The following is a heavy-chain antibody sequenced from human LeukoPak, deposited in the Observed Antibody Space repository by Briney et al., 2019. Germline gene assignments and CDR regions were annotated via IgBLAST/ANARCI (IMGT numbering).Heavy chain of an antibody. J-gene: IGHJ6*03. V-gene: IGHV3-21*01. CDR2: ISSGSSYI. Sequence: GGSLRLSYAASGFTFSSYSMNWVRQAPGKGLEWVSSISSGSSYIYYADSVKGRFTISRDNAKNSLYLQMNSLSAEDTAVYYCACTSGYDFSSYYYYYMDVWGKGTTVTVSS. CDR3: ACTSGYDFSSYYYYYMDV. D-gene: IGHD5-12*01. CDR1: GFTFSSYS.